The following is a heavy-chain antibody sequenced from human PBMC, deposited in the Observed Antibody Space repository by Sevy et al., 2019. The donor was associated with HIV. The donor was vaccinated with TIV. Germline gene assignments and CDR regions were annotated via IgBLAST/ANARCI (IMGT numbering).Heavy chain of an antibody. V-gene: IGHV3-30-3*01. J-gene: IGHJ3*02. Sequence: GGSLRLSCAASGFSFSSYAMHWVRQAPGKGLEWVAVISYDGSNKYYADSVKGRFTISRDNSKNTLYLQMNSLRAEDTAVYYCAREGKSLTYYYARWMGSGAFDIWGQGTMVTVSS. CDR2: ISYDGSNK. D-gene: IGHD3-10*01. CDR3: AREGKSLTYYYARWMGSGAFDI. CDR1: GFSFSSYA.